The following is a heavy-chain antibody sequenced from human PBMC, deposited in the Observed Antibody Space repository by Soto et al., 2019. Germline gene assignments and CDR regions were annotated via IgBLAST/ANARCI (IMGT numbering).Heavy chain of an antibody. CDR1: GDSFSADA. CDR2: IIPIFGTP. Sequence: SVKGSCKGSGDSFSADAGGWLRQAKGQGLEWMGGIIPIFGTPNYAQRFQGRVTITADESTSTAYMELSRLRSEDTAVYYCARDRDDYGSGNYYNRIDFWGQGTLVTVSS. CDR3: ARDRDDYGSGNYYNRIDF. J-gene: IGHJ4*02. D-gene: IGHD3-10*01. V-gene: IGHV1-69*13.